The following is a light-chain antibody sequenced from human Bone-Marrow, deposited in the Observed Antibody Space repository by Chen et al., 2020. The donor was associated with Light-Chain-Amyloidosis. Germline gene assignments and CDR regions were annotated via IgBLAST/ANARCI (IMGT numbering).Light chain of an antibody. CDR1: SSDVGGYNY. J-gene: IGLJ2*01. CDR3: SAYGGSNNLL. Sequence: QSALTQPASVSGSPGQSITISCTGTSSDVGGYNYVSWYQQHPGKAPKLMIYEVTKRPSGVPDRFSGSKSGNTASLTVSGLQAEDEADYYCSAYGGSNNLLFGGGTKVTVL. V-gene: IGLV2-8*01. CDR2: EVT.